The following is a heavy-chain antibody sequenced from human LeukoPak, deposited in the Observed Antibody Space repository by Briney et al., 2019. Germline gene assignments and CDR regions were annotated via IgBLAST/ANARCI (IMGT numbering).Heavy chain of an antibody. V-gene: IGHV4-59*01. J-gene: IGHJ4*02. CDR2: IYYSGST. CDR3: ARLKPKYVWGSYQNY. D-gene: IGHD3-16*02. CDR1: GGSINSYF. Sequence: TSETLSLTCTVSGGSINSYFWSWIRQPPGKGLEWIGYIYYSGSTNYNPSLKSRVTLSIDTSKNQFSLNLTSVTAADTAVYYCARLKPKYVWGSYQNYWGQGTLVTVSS.